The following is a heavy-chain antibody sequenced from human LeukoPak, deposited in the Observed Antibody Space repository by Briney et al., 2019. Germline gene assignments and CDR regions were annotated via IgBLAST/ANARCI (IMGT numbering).Heavy chain of an antibody. CDR1: GITFKSYW. CDR2: FNSDGSST. J-gene: IGHJ5*02. D-gene: IGHD1-14*01. V-gene: IGHV3-74*01. Sequence: GGGPRPSYSASGITFKSYWVDRGRHRPRKGHGLVSRFNSDGSSTSYADSVKGRFTISGDNAKNTLYLQMNSLRAEDTAVYYCARVNLAYDPWGQGTLVTVSS. CDR3: ARVNLAYDP.